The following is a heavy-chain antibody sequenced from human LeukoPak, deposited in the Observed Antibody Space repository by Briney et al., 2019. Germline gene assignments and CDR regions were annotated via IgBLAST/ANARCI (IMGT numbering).Heavy chain of an antibody. CDR3: ARVLPLLWFGELLPTGRFDY. CDR2: IYYSGST. J-gene: IGHJ4*02. V-gene: IGHV4-59*01. Sequence: KLSETLSLTCTLSGGSMSSYYWSWLRQPPGKGLEWFGYIYYSGSTNYTPSLKSRLTISVDTSKNQFSLKLSSVTAADTAVYYCARVLPLLWFGELLPTGRFDYWGQGTLVTVSS. D-gene: IGHD3-10*01. CDR1: GGSMSSYY.